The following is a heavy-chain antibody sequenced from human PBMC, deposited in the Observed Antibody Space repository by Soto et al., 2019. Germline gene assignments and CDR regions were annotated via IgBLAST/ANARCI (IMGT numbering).Heavy chain of an antibody. V-gene: IGHV3-23*01. CDR2: ISGSGGSA. Sequence: GGSLRLSCAASGFTFSNYAMTWVRQAPGMGLEWVSVISGSGGSADYADSVQGRFTISRDNSKNTLYLQMNILRAEDTAIYFCVREGSGWYSRGSFDVWGRGTMVTVSS. J-gene: IGHJ3*01. D-gene: IGHD6-19*01. CDR1: GFTFSNYA. CDR3: VREGSGWYSRGSFDV.